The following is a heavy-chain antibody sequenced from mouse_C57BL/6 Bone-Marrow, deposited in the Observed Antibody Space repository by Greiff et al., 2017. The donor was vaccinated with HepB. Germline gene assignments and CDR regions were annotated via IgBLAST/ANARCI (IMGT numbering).Heavy chain of an antibody. Sequence: QVQLQQPGAELVNPGASVKMSCKASGYTFTSYWITWVKQRPGQGLEWIGDIYPGSGSTNYNEKFKSKATLTVDTSSSTAYMQLSSLTSEDSAVYYCARLRRFTTVVDWYFDVWGTGTTVTVSS. V-gene: IGHV1-55*01. CDR2: IYPGSGST. CDR3: ARLRRFTTVVDWYFDV. CDR1: GYTFTSYW. J-gene: IGHJ1*03. D-gene: IGHD1-1*01.